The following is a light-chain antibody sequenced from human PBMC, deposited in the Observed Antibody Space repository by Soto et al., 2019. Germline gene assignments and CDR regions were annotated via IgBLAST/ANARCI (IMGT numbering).Light chain of an antibody. V-gene: IGKV3-20*01. CDR2: GAS. J-gene: IGKJ1*01. Sequence: EIVLTQSPGTLSLSPGERATLSCRASQNVDSNYLAWYQQKPGQAPRIIIFGASSRATGIPDRFSGSGSVTDFTLTISRLEPEDFAVYFCQQYGSFSWTFGQGTKVEIK. CDR3: QQYGSFSWT. CDR1: QNVDSNY.